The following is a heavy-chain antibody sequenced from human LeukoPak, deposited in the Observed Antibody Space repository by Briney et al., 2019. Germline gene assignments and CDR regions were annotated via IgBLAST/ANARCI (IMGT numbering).Heavy chain of an antibody. V-gene: IGHV4-34*01. Sequence: SETLSLTCVVYGGSFSGYYWSWIRQPPGKGLEWIGEINHSGSTNYNPSLKSRVTISVDTSKNQFSLKLSSVTAADTAVYYCARGRLYSSSWYGREGDYWGQGTLVTVSS. CDR2: INHSGST. J-gene: IGHJ4*02. D-gene: IGHD6-13*01. CDR1: GGSFSGYY. CDR3: ARGRLYSSSWYGREGDY.